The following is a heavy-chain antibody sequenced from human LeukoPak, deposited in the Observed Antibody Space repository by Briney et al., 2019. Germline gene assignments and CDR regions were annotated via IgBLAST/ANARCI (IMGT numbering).Heavy chain of an antibody. CDR1: GYTFTSYG. CDR2: ISAYNGNT. J-gene: IGHJ5*02. V-gene: IGHV1-18*01. CDR3: ARERTPVPGGPLIWFDP. D-gene: IGHD3-16*01. Sequence: ASVKVSCKASGYTFTSYGISWVRQAPGQGLEWMGWISAYNGNTKYAQKLQGRVTMTRDTSLSTAYMDLNSLRSDDTAIYYCARERTPVPGGPLIWFDPWGQGTLVTVSS.